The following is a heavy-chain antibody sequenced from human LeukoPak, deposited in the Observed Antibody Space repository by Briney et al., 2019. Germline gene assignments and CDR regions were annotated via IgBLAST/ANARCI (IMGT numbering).Heavy chain of an antibody. CDR1: GYTFTSYG. CDR2: ISAYNGNT. J-gene: IGHJ5*02. V-gene: IGHV1-18*01. Sequence: GASVKVSCKASGYTFTSYGISWVRQAPGQGLEWMGWISAYNGNTNYAQKFQGRVTMTRDTSTSTVYMELSSLRSEDTAVYYCAREGARRITMIVVVPEGTWFDPWGQGTLVTVSS. D-gene: IGHD3-22*01. CDR3: AREGARRITMIVVVPEGTWFDP.